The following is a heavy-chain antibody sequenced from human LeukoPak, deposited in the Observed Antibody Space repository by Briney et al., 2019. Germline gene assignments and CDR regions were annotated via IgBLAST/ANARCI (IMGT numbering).Heavy chain of an antibody. V-gene: IGHV1-24*01. J-gene: IGHJ6*02. CDR1: GYTLTELS. CDR2: FDPEDGET. D-gene: IGHD2-2*01. CDR3: AAYPRSSSQMHYGMDV. Sequence: GASVKVSCKVSGYTLTELSMHWVRQAPGKGLEWMGGFDPEDGETIYAQKFQGRDTMTEDTSTDTAYMELSSLRSEDTAVYYCAAYPRSSSQMHYGMDVWGQGNTVTVSS.